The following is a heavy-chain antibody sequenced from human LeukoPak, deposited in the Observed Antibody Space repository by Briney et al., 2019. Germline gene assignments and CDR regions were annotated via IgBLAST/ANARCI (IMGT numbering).Heavy chain of an antibody. CDR1: GGSISSYY. V-gene: IGHV4-59*01. CDR2: IYYSGST. J-gene: IGHJ4*02. CDR3: ARVPDYDFWSGYLYYFDY. Sequence: SETLSLTCTVSGGSISSYYWSWIRQPPGKGLEWIGYIYYSGSTNYNPSLKSRVTISVDTSKNQFSLKLSSVTAADTAVYYCARVPDYDFWSGYLYYFDYWGQGTLVTVSS. D-gene: IGHD3-3*01.